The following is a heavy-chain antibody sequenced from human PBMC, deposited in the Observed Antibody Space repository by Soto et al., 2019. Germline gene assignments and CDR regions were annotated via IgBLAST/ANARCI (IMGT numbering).Heavy chain of an antibody. J-gene: IGHJ4*02. V-gene: IGHV4-39*01. CDR1: GGSISSSSNH. CDR3: ATHPPYGPLDH. D-gene: IGHD4-17*01. CDR2: IYYSENT. Sequence: QLQLQESGPGLVKPSETLSLTCTVSGGSISSSSNHWGWIRQPPGKGLEWIGNIYYSENTYYNPSLKSRVTISVDKSKNQFSLRLTSVTAADTAVYYCATHPPYGPLDHWGQGTLVTVSS.